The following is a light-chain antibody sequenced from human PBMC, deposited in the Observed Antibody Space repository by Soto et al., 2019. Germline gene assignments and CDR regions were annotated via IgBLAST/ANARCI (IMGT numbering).Light chain of an antibody. CDR1: QSVSSN. V-gene: IGKV3-15*01. Sequence: EIVMTQSPATLSVSPGERATLSCRASQSVSSNLAWYQQKPGQAPRLLIYGASTMATGIPARFSGSGSGTEFTLTISSLQSEDFAVYCCQQYNNWPPYTFGQGNKRQIK. CDR3: QQYNNWPPYT. CDR2: GAS. J-gene: IGKJ2*01.